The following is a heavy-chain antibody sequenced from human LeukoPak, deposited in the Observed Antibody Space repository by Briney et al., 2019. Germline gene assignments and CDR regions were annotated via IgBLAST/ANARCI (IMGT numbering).Heavy chain of an antibody. Sequence: PSETLSLTCTVSGGSISNYYWSWIRQPPGKGLEWLGYIYYSGSASYNPSLKSRVTMSVDTSKKQFSLKLSSVTAADTAVYYCARVRGGYSDGYFFDYWGQGTLVTVSS. V-gene: IGHV4-59*01. D-gene: IGHD5-18*01. CDR3: ARVRGGYSDGYFFDY. CDR2: IYYSGSA. CDR1: GGSISNYY. J-gene: IGHJ4*02.